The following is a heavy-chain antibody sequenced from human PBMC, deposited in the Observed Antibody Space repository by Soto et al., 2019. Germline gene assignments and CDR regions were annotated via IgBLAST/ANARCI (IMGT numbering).Heavy chain of an antibody. Sequence: GASVKVSCKASGYTFTAYFIHWVRQAPGQGLEWLGWINPNSGGTKYAEKFQGRLTMTGDTSINTAYMDLSSLKTDDTAVYYCAKEVVGGGRRPHFENWGRGPLVAFSS. CDR3: AKEVVGGGRRPHFEN. V-gene: IGHV1-2*02. CDR2: INPNSGGT. J-gene: IGHJ4*02. CDR1: GYTFTAYF. D-gene: IGHD2-21*01.